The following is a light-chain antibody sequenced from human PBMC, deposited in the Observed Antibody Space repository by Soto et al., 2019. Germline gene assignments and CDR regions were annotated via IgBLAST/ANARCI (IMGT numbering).Light chain of an antibody. CDR2: DAS. CDR3: PQYNNLPLT. J-gene: IGKJ3*01. Sequence: DIQMTQSPSSLSASVGDRVTITFQASQDISNYLNWYQHKPGKAPKLLIYDASNLETGVPSRFSGSGSGTDFTFTISSLQPADIATYYCPQYNNLPLTFGPGTKVDIK. CDR1: QDISNY. V-gene: IGKV1-33*01.